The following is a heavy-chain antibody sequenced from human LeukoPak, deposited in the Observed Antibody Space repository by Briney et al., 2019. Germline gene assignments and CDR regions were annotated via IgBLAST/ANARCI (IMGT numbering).Heavy chain of an antibody. CDR3: ASRGGYSSSWYSTFYYGMDV. D-gene: IGHD6-13*01. J-gene: IGHJ6*02. Sequence: GGSLRLSCAASGFTFSSYTMSWVRQAPGKGLEWVSAISGSGGSTYYADSVKGRFTISRDNSKNTLYLQMNSLRAEDSAVYYCASRGGYSSSWYSTFYYGMDVWGQGTTVTVSS. CDR1: GFTFSSYT. V-gene: IGHV3-23*01. CDR2: ISGSGGST.